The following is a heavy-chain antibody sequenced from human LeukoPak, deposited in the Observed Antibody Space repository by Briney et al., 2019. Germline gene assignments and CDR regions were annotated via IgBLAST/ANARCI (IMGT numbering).Heavy chain of an antibody. CDR3: ARSMVTTDRNFDH. D-gene: IGHD2-21*02. CDR2: IYYSETT. CDR1: SGSVSDIHW. J-gene: IGHJ4*01. V-gene: IGHV4-4*02. Sequence: SETLSLTCAVSSGSVSDIHWWSWVRQPPGKGLGWIGEIYYSETTKYNPSLTSRVTISLDTSKNQFSLSLNSVTAADTAVFYCARSMVTTDRNFDHWGQGTLVTVSS.